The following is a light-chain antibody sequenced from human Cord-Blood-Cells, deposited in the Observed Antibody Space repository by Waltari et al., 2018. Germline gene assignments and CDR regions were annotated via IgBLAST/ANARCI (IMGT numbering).Light chain of an antibody. J-gene: IGKJ2*03. CDR1: QSVSSSY. Sequence: EIVLTKSPGTLSLSPGERATLPCRASQSVSSSYLAWYQQTPGQAPRLLIYGASSRATGIPDRFSGSGSGTDFTLTISRLEPEDFAVYYCQQYGSSPPYSFGQGTKLEIK. CDR3: QQYGSSPPYS. CDR2: GAS. V-gene: IGKV3-20*01.